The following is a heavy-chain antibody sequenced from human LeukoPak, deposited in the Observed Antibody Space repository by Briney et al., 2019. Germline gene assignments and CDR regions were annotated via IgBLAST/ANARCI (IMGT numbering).Heavy chain of an antibody. V-gene: IGHV1-69*04. CDR2: IIPILGIA. CDR3: ARVADYYDSSGYYHLDY. J-gene: IGHJ4*02. D-gene: IGHD3-22*01. CDR1: GGTFSSYA. Sequence: SVKVSCKASGGTFSSYAISWVRQAPGQGLEWMGRIIPILGIANYAQKFQGRVTITADKSTSTAYMELSSLRSEDTAVYYCARVADYYDSSGYYHLDYWGQGTLDTVSS.